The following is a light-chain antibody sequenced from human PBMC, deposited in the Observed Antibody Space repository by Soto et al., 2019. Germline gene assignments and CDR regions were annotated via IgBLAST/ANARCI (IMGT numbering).Light chain of an antibody. CDR3: QLRSSWPRT. CDR2: DAS. V-gene: IGKV3-11*01. J-gene: IGKJ2*01. Sequence: EIVLTQSPATLSLSPGERATLSCRASQSVSSYLAWYQQKPGQAPRLLIYDASNRATGIPARFSGRGSGTDFTLTIRSLEPEDFAVYYCQLRSSWPRTFGQGNKLEI. CDR1: QSVSSY.